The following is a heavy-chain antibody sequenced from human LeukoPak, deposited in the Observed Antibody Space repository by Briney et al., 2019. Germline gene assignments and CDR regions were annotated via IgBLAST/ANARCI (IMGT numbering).Heavy chain of an antibody. CDR3: ARDLPCSTMINCFDGDAMDV. J-gene: IGHJ6*04. D-gene: IGHD3-22*01. V-gene: IGHV3-48*03. CDR1: GFNFSRE. Sequence: GGSLRLSCAASGFNFSREMNWIRQGPGKGLEWISYISGSGYAKYYAESVQGRFSVSRDNARKSLYLQMNSLRAEDTAVYYCARDLPCSTMINCFDGDAMDVWGEGTTVIVSS. CDR2: ISGSGYAK.